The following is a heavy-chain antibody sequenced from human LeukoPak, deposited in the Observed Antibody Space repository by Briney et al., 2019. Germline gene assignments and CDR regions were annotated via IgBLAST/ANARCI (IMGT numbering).Heavy chain of an antibody. Sequence: GGSLRLSCAASGFTFSSYGMHWVRQAPGRGLEWVAFIRYDGSNKYYADSVKGRFTISRDNSKNTLYLQMNSLRAEDTAVYYCAKDRGYSYGFFDYWGQGTLVTVSS. CDR2: IRYDGSNK. CDR3: AKDRGYSYGFFDY. V-gene: IGHV3-30*02. CDR1: GFTFSSYG. J-gene: IGHJ4*02. D-gene: IGHD5-18*01.